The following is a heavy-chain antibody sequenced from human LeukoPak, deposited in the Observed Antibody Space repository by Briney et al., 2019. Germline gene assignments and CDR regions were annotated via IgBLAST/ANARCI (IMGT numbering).Heavy chain of an antibody. Sequence: PGGSLRLSCAASGFTFSSYGMHWVRQAPGKGLEWVAFIRYDGSNKYYADSVKGRFTISRDNSKNTLYLQMNSLRAEDTAVYYCAKDRLYCSGGSCYSRWFDPWSQGTLVTVSS. V-gene: IGHV3-30*02. CDR3: AKDRLYCSGGSCYSRWFDP. CDR2: IRYDGSNK. D-gene: IGHD2-15*01. J-gene: IGHJ5*02. CDR1: GFTFSSYG.